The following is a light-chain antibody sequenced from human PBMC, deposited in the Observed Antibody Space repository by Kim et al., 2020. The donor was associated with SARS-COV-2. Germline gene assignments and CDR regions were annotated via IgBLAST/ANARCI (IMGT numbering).Light chain of an antibody. Sequence: PAERGPTPDRETQRVINYFASYEQKPGQATRRLIYDDSTRRTGSPPSCSGSGDGTNFNHHSSSRGPEDVAVYYCQQRSNWPPRITFGKGTQVEIK. V-gene: IGKV3-11*01. CDR2: DDS. CDR3: QQRSNWPPRIT. CDR1: QRVINY. J-gene: IGKJ5*01.